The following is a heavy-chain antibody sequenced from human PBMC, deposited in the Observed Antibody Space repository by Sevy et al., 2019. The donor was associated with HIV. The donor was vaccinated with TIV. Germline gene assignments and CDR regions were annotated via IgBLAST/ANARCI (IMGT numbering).Heavy chain of an antibody. CDR1: GFTLDGVA. V-gene: IGHV3-23*01. Sequence: GGSLRLSCAASGFTLDGVALNWVRQAPGKGLEWVAGRSQSGNTAYYTDSVRGRFTIARDTSKNMLYLQMNSLRAEDTAMYFCAERNSAMWGEANFDIWGQGAMVTVSS. D-gene: IGHD3-10*01. J-gene: IGHJ3*02. CDR2: RSQSGNTA. CDR3: AERNSAMWGEANFDI.